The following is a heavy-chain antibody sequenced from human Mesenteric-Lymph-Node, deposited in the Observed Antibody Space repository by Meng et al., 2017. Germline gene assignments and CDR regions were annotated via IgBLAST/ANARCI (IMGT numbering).Heavy chain of an antibody. CDR2: IIPIFGIA. Sequence: SVKVSCKASGGTFSSYAISRVRQAPGQGLEWMGGIIPIFGIANYAQKFQGRVTITADESTSTAYMELSSLRSEDTAVYYWARDQIKGGELRRGDYWGQGTLVTVSS. V-gene: IGHV1-69*13. D-gene: IGHD1-26*01. CDR1: GGTFSSYA. CDR3: ARDQIKGGELRRGDY. J-gene: IGHJ4*02.